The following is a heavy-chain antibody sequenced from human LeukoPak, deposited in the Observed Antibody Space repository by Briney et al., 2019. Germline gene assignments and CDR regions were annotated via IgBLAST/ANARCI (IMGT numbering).Heavy chain of an antibody. D-gene: IGHD2-2*01. J-gene: IGHJ4*02. CDR2: INPNDSDT. CDR1: GYTFTDYY. Sequence: ASVKVSCKASGYTFTDYYMHWVRQAPGQGFEGMGWINPNDSDTNYAQKFQGRVTMTRDTSISTAHMEVSRLRSDDTAVYYGASANFLYCSSTTCLFDYWGQGTLVTVSS. CDR3: ASANFLYCSSTTCLFDY. V-gene: IGHV1-2*02.